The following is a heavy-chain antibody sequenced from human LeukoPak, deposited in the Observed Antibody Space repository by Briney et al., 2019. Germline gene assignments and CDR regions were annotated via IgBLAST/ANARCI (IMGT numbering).Heavy chain of an antibody. V-gene: IGHV3-7*03. CDR1: GFTTHYW. CDR2: IDRDGRVQ. Sequence: QPGGSLRLSCTASGFTTHYWLNWVRQSPGKGLEWVANIDRDGRVQHYVDSVEGRFTISRDNSKNTLYLQMNSLRAEDTAVYYCAKRPGYGAYDWVYFFDYWGQGTLVTVSS. CDR3: AKRPGYGAYDWVYFFDY. J-gene: IGHJ4*02. D-gene: IGHD5-12*01.